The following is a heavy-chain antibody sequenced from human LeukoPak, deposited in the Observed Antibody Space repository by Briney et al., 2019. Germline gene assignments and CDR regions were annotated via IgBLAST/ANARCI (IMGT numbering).Heavy chain of an antibody. CDR2: IYYSGST. Sequence: PSETLSLTCTVSGGSISSYYLSWIRQPHGKGLEWIGYIYYSGSTNYNPSLKSRVTISVDTSKNQFSLKLSSVTAADTAVYYCASMYSSSSNFDYWAQGTLVTVSS. CDR1: GGSISSYY. D-gene: IGHD6-6*01. V-gene: IGHV4-59*01. CDR3: ASMYSSSSNFDY. J-gene: IGHJ4*02.